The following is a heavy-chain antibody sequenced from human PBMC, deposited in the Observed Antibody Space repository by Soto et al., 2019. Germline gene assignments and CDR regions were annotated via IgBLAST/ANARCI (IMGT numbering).Heavy chain of an antibody. CDR1: GFSFSDYA. Sequence: EVQLLDSGGGLVQPGGSLRLSCAASGFSFSDYAMNWVRQAPGKGLEWVSEISATGGSTFYADFVKGRFTISRDNSKKTLYLHLTSLRDEDTARYYCAKASSAWYDSKSYYFDDWGPGTRVNVSS. CDR2: ISATGGST. J-gene: IGHJ4*02. CDR3: AKASSAWYDSKSYYFDD. D-gene: IGHD6-19*01. V-gene: IGHV3-23*01.